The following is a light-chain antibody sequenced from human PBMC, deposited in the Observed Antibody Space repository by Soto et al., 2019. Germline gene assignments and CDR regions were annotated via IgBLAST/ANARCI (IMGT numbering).Light chain of an antibody. Sequence: EIVLTQSPATLSLSPVEIATLSCMASQSVSSYLAWYQQKPGQAPRLLIYDASNRATGIPARFSGSGSGTDFTLTISSLEPEDFAVYYCQQRSNWPPTFGQGTKVDIK. CDR3: QQRSNWPPT. J-gene: IGKJ1*01. CDR2: DAS. V-gene: IGKV3-11*01. CDR1: QSVSSY.